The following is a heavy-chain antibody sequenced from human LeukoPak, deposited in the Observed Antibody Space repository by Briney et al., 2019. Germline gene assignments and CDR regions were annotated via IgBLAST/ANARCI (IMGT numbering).Heavy chain of an antibody. Sequence: GGSLRLSCAASGFTFSSYGMSWVRQAPGKGLEWVSGIYSDGFTYYADSVKGRFTISRDNSKNTLYLQMNSLRADDMAVYHCAGAVVGATPNYWGQGALVTVSS. D-gene: IGHD1-26*01. CDR3: AGAVVGATPNY. V-gene: IGHV3-66*01. J-gene: IGHJ4*02. CDR1: GFTFSSYG. CDR2: IYSDGFT.